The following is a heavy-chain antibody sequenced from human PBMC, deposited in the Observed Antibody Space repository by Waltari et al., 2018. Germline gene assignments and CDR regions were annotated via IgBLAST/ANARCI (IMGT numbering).Heavy chain of an antibody. CDR1: GGSFSSGDYY. Sequence: QVQLQESGTGLVKPSQTLSLTCTVSGGSFSSGDYYWSWSRQPPGKGLEWIGYIYYSGSTYYNPSLKSRVTISVDTSKNQFSLKLSSVTAADTAVYYCASQIIAAAANFDYWGQGTLVTVSS. CDR2: IYYSGST. CDR3: ASQIIAAAANFDY. V-gene: IGHV4-30-4*08. D-gene: IGHD6-13*01. J-gene: IGHJ4*02.